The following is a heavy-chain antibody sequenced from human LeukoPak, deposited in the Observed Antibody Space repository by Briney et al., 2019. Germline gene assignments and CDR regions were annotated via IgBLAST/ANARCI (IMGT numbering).Heavy chain of an antibody. V-gene: IGHV3-23*01. D-gene: IGHD4-17*01. CDR1: GFTYSSYA. CDR3: AKDQPDYGDYVVDY. Sequence: GGSLRLSCAASGFTYSSYAMSWVRQAPGKGLEWVSAISGSGGSTYYGDSVKGRFTISRDNSKNRQYLQMNSLRAEDTAVYYCAKDQPDYGDYVVDYWGQGTLVTVSS. J-gene: IGHJ4*02. CDR2: ISGSGGST.